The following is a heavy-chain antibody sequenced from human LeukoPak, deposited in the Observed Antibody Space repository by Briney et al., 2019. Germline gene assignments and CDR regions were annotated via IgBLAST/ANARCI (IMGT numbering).Heavy chain of an antibody. J-gene: IGHJ4*02. CDR3: AKGNYIVATIIYFDY. V-gene: IGHV3-64*01. D-gene: IGHD5-12*01. Sequence: PGGSLRLSCAASGFTFSSYPMHWVRQAPGRGLEYVSAISTNGGSTYYGNSVKGRFTISRDNSKNTLYLQMNSLRAEDTAVYYCAKGNYIVATIIYFDYWGQGTLVTVSS. CDR1: GFTFSSYP. CDR2: ISTNGGST.